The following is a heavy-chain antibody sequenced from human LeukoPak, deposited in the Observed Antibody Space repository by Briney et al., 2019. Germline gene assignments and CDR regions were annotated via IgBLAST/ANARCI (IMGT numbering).Heavy chain of an antibody. CDR1: GDSFSDYY. CDR3: ARAMRWTSGPVELGWFDR. J-gene: IGHJ5*02. D-gene: IGHD1-1*01. V-gene: IGHV4-59*01. CDR2: IYFRGTT. Sequence: SETLSLACSVSGDSFSDYYWTWIRRPPGGILEWIGHIYFRGTTKYNPSLKNRVTISVDTSKNQVSLTLTSVTAADTAVYYCARAMRWTSGPVELGWFDRWGQGTLVTVSS.